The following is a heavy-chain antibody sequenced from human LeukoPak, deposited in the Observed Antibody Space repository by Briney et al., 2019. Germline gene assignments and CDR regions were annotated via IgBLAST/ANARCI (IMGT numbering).Heavy chain of an antibody. V-gene: IGHV1-18*01. CDR3: ARDSPYVEMATKTQFDY. Sequence: ASVKVSCKASGYTFTSYGISWVRQAPGQGLEWMGWISAYNGNTNYAQKPQGRATMTTDTSTSTAYMELRSRRSDDTAVYYCARDSPYVEMATKTQFDYWGQGTLVTVSS. J-gene: IGHJ4*02. CDR2: ISAYNGNT. CDR1: GYTFTSYG. D-gene: IGHD5-24*01.